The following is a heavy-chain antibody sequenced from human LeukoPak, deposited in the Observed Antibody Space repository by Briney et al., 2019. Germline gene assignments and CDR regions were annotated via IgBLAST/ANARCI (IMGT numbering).Heavy chain of an antibody. J-gene: IGHJ4*02. Sequence: GGSLRLSCAASGFTFSSYWMHWVRQAPGKGLVWVSRNNSDGSSTSYADSVKGRFTISRDNAKNTLYLQMNSLRAEDTAVYYCASSRIVANALDYWGQGTLVTVSS. CDR3: ASSRIVANALDY. CDR1: GFTFSSYW. CDR2: NNSDGSST. D-gene: IGHD5-12*01. V-gene: IGHV3-74*01.